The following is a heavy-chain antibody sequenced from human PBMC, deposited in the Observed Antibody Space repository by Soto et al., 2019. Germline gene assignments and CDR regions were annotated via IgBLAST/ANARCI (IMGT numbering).Heavy chain of an antibody. CDR2: IYYSGST. V-gene: IGHV4-31*03. CDR3: AKDFWSGYSISPFDY. D-gene: IGHD3-3*01. CDR1: GGSISSGGYY. J-gene: IGHJ4*02. Sequence: SETLSLTCTVSGGSISSGGYYWSWIRQHPGKGLEWIGYIYYSGSTYYNPSLKSRVTISVDTSKNQFSLKLSSVTAADTAVYYCAKDFWSGYSISPFDYWGQGTLVTVSS.